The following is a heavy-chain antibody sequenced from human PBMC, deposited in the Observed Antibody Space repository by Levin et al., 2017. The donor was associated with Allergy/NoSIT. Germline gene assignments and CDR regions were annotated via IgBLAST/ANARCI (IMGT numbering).Heavy chain of an antibody. Sequence: ASVKVSCKASGYTFTSYDINWVRQATGQGLEWMGWMNPNSGNTGYAQKFQGRVTMTRNTSISTAYMELSSLRSEDTAVYYCARAWDYVWGSYRHNWFDPWGQGTLVTVSS. D-gene: IGHD3-16*02. J-gene: IGHJ5*02. CDR2: MNPNSGNT. CDR1: GYTFTSYD. CDR3: ARAWDYVWGSYRHNWFDP. V-gene: IGHV1-8*01.